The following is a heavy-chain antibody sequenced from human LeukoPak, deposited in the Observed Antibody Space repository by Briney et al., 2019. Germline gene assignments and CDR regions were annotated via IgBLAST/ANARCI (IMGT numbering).Heavy chain of an antibody. J-gene: IGHJ5*02. CDR1: GGSISSYY. CDR2: IYYSGST. CDR3: ARQAPGPKGWFDP. V-gene: IGHV4-59*08. Sequence: SETLSLTCTVSGGSISSYYWSWLRQPPGKGLEWIGYIYYSGSTNYNPSLKSRVTISVDTSKNQFSLKLSSVTAADTAVYYCARQAPGPKGWFDPWGQGTLVTVSS.